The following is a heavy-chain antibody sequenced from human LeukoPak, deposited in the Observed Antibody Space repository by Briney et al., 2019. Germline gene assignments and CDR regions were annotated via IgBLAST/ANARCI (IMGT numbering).Heavy chain of an antibody. CDR3: AKDHILDYAPSWFDP. D-gene: IGHD4-17*01. J-gene: IGHJ5*02. V-gene: IGHV3-23*01. CDR2: ISGSGGST. Sequence: GGSLRLSCAASGFTFSSYAMSWVRQAPGKGLEWVSAISGSGGSTYYADSVKGRSTISRDNSKNTLYLQMNSLRAEDTAVYYCAKDHILDYAPSWFDPWGRGTLVTVSS. CDR1: GFTFSSYA.